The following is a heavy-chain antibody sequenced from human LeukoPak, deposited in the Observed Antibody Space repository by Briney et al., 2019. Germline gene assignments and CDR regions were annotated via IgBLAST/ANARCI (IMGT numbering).Heavy chain of an antibody. J-gene: IGHJ4*02. Sequence: GASVKVSCKASGYTFTSYAMHWVRQAPGQRLEWMGWINAGNGNTKYSQEFQGRVTVTRDTSASTAYMELSSLRSEDMAVYYCARGDYLERRPFDYWGQGTLVTVSS. CDR1: GYTFTSYA. D-gene: IGHD1-1*01. CDR3: ARGDYLERRPFDY. CDR2: INAGNGNT. V-gene: IGHV1-3*03.